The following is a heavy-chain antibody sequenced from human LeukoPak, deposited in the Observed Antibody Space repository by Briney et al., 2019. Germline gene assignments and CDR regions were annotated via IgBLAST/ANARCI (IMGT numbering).Heavy chain of an antibody. Sequence: GGSLRLSCVASGFIFSDYGIQWVRQAPGKGLEWVSAISSTDAGTYHADSVRGRFTISRDSSKNTLYLQMNSLRAEDAAVYYCAKAPVTSCRGAYCYPFDYWGQGTLVTVSS. CDR2: ISSTDAGT. CDR3: AKAPVTSCRGAYCYPFDY. V-gene: IGHV3-23*01. J-gene: IGHJ4*02. D-gene: IGHD2-21*01. CDR1: GFIFSDYG.